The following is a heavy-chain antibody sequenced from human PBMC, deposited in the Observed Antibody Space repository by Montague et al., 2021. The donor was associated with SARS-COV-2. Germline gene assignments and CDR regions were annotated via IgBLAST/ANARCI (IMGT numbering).Heavy chain of an antibody. V-gene: IGHV3-30-3*01. D-gene: IGHD1-26*01. CDR2: ISYDGSNK. CDR1: GFTFSSYA. Sequence: SLRLSCAASGFTFSSYAMHWVRQAPGKGLEWVAVISYDGSNKYYADSVKGRFTISRDNSKNTLYLQMNSLRAEDTAVYYCARGDNGSYYYFDYWGQGTLVTVSS. CDR3: ARGDNGSYYYFDY. J-gene: IGHJ4*02.